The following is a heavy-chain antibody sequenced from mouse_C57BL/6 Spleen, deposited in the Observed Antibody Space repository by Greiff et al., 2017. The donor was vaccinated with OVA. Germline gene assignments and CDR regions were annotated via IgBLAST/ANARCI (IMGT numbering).Heavy chain of an antibody. Sequence: QVQLQQSGAELVRPGASVTLSCKASGYTFTDYEMHWVKQTPVHGLEWIGAIDPETGGTAYNQKFKGKAILTADKSSSTAYMELRSLTSEDSAVYYCTRWLRGYYAMDYWGQGTSVTVSS. CDR1: GYTFTDYE. J-gene: IGHJ4*01. CDR2: IDPETGGT. CDR3: TRWLRGYYAMDY. D-gene: IGHD2-3*01. V-gene: IGHV1-15*01.